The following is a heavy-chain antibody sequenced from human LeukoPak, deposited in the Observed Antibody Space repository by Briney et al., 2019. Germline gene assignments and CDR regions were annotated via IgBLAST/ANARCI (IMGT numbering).Heavy chain of an antibody. Sequence: GESLKISCKGSGYSFTSYWIVWVRQMPGKGLGWMGIIYPGDSDTRYSPSFQGQVTISADKSISTAYLQWSSLKASDTAMYYCARRPVGGNSDYYFDYWGQGTLVTVSS. V-gene: IGHV5-51*01. D-gene: IGHD4-23*01. J-gene: IGHJ4*02. CDR1: GYSFTSYW. CDR2: IYPGDSDT. CDR3: ARRPVGGNSDYYFDY.